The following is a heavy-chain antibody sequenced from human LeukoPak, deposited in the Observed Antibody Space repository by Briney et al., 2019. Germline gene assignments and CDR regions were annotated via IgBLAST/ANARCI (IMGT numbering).Heavy chain of an antibody. CDR1: GFTFSSYG. D-gene: IGHD4-17*01. V-gene: IGHV3-23*01. J-gene: IGHJ4*02. CDR3: AKVENGDYGTPDY. CDR2: ISGSGGST. Sequence: GGSLRLSCAASGFTFSSYGMSWVRQAPGKGLEWVSAISGSGGSTYYADSVKGRFTISRDNSKNTLYLQMNNLRAEDTAVYYCAKVENGDYGTPDYWGQGTLVTVSS.